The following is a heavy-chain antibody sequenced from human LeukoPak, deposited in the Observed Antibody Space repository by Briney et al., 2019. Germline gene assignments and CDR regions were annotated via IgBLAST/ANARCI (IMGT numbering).Heavy chain of an antibody. Sequence: GGSLRLSCAASGFTFSNAWMSWVRQAPGKGLEWVGRIKSKTDGGTTDYAAPVKGRFTISRDDSKNTLYLQMNSLKTEDTAVYYCTTYCSSTSGHYYYYYYMDVWGKGTTVTVSS. CDR2: IKSKTDGGTT. D-gene: IGHD2-2*01. CDR3: TTYCSSTSGHYYYYYYMDV. J-gene: IGHJ6*03. CDR1: GFTFSNAW. V-gene: IGHV3-15*01.